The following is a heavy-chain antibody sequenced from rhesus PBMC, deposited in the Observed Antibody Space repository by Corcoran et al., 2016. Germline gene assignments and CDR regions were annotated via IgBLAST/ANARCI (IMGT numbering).Heavy chain of an antibody. V-gene: IGHV3-118*01. J-gene: IGHJ4*01. Sequence: EVQLVESGGGLVQPGGSLRLSCAASGFTFSSSAMHWVRKASGKGLEWVGRIKSKSNNYETGYAASVKGRFTISRDDSKTTAYLQMNSLETEDTAVYYCARGGLVGTARGTFDYWGQGVLVTVSS. D-gene: IGHD5-24*01. CDR2: IKSKSNNYET. CDR1: GFTFSSSA. CDR3: ARGGLVGTARGTFDY.